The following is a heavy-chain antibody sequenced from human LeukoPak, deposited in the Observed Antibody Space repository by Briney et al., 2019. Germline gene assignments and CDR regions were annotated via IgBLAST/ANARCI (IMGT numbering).Heavy chain of an antibody. Sequence: SETLSLTCTVSGGSISSYYWSWIQQPPGKGLEWIGYIYYSGSTYYNPSLKSRVTISVDTSKNQFSLKLSSVTAADTAVYYCARTYCSGGSCYSSDWFDPWGQGTLVTVSS. D-gene: IGHD2-15*01. J-gene: IGHJ5*02. CDR2: IYYSGST. CDR3: ARTYCSGGSCYSSDWFDP. V-gene: IGHV4-59*08. CDR1: GGSISSYY.